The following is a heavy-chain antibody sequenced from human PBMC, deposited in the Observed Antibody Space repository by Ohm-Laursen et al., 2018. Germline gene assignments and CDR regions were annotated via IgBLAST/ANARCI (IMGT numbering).Heavy chain of an antibody. Sequence: ASVKVSCKASGYTFTSYGFGWVRQAPGQGLEWVGWISAYNGNTFYAQKVQDRVTLTTETATNTVYMELRNLRSDDTAVYYCASGWGRDTSRYYYGMDVWGQGTTVTVSS. CDR3: ASGWGRDTSRYYYGMDV. J-gene: IGHJ6*02. D-gene: IGHD3-16*01. V-gene: IGHV1-18*01. CDR2: ISAYNGNT. CDR1: GYTFTSYG.